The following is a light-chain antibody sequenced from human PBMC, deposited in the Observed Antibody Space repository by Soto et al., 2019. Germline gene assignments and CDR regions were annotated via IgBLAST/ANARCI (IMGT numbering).Light chain of an antibody. J-gene: IGKJ1*01. CDR1: QTISSW. V-gene: IGKV1-5*03. Sequence: DIQMTQSPSTLTGSVGDRVTITCRASQTISSWLAWYQQKPGKATKLLIYKASTLKSGVTSRFSGSGSGTEFTLTRSSLQPDDFATYYCQHSYSYSEAFGQGTKVELK. CDR2: KAS. CDR3: QHSYSYSEA.